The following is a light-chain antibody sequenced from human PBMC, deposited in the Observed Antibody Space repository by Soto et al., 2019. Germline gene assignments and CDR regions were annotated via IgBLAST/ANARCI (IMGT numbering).Light chain of an antibody. CDR3: QQYNDRPPIT. J-gene: IGKJ5*01. CDR2: GAS. V-gene: IGKV3-15*01. Sequence: EIVMTQSPATLSVSPGERATLSCRASQSVSSNLAWYQQIPGQSPRLLIYGASTRATGIPARFSGSGSGTEFTLTISGLQSEDFAVYYCQQYNDRPPITFGQGARLEIK. CDR1: QSVSSN.